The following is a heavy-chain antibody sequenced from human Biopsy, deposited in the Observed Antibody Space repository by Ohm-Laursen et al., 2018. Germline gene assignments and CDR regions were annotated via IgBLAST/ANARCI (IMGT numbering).Heavy chain of an antibody. J-gene: IGHJ1*01. CDR1: GGSLSTYY. Sequence: SETLSLTCTVSGGSLSTYYWSWIRQPAGKGLEWIGRISYTGYTSYKSSLKSRVTISLDTSRKHFSLRLTSLAAADTAVYYCARGSNEYGGLYFPHWGQGTLVTVSS. V-gene: IGHV4-4*07. CDR2: ISYTGYT. CDR3: ARGSNEYGGLYFPH. D-gene: IGHD4-23*01.